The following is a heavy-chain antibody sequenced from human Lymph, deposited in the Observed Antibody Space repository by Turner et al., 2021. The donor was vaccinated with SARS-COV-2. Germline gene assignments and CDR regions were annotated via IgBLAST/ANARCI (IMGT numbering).Heavy chain of an antibody. CDR2: NNYYGGT. CDR3: GGQFTDFGMAGSWFDP. J-gene: IGHJ5*02. V-gene: IGHV4-39*01. CDR1: GGSISSSSDY. Sequence: QLQLQESGPGLVKPSETLSLTCTVSGGSISSSSDYWGWIRQPPGKGLEWIGGNNYYGGTDYNPSLKKRVTIIVGTSKNQFSLKLRTVAAAETAVYYCGGQFTDFGMAGSWFDPWGQGTLVTVSS. D-gene: IGHD3-3*01.